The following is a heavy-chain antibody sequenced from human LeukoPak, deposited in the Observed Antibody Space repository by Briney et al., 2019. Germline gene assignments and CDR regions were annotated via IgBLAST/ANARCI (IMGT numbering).Heavy chain of an antibody. CDR1: GGTFSSYA. CDR2: INPNSGGT. CDR3: ARDWQWPEGDY. J-gene: IGHJ4*02. D-gene: IGHD6-19*01. Sequence: ASVKVSCKASGGTFSSYAISWVRQAPGQGLEWMGRINPNSGGTNYAQKFQGRVTMTRGTSISTAYMELSRLRSDDTAVYYCARDWQWPEGDYWGQGTLVTVSS. V-gene: IGHV1-2*06.